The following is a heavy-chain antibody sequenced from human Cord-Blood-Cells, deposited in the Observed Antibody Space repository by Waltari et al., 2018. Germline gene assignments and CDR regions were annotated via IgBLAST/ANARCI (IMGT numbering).Heavy chain of an antibody. V-gene: IGHV3-9*01. CDR3: AKDIGYSYGYQFGVFDY. CDR2: ISWNSGSI. CDR1: GFTFDDYA. Sequence: EVQLVESGGGLVQPGRSLRLSCAASGFTFDDYAMHWVRQAPGKGLEWVSGISWNSGSIGYADAVKGRFTISRDNAKNSLYLQRNSLRAEDTALYYCAKDIGYSYGYQFGVFDYWGQGTLVTVSS. J-gene: IGHJ4*02. D-gene: IGHD5-18*01.